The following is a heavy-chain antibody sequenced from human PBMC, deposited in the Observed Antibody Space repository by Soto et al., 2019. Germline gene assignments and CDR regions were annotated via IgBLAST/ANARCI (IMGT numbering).Heavy chain of an antibody. D-gene: IGHD2-15*01. V-gene: IGHV1-69*13. J-gene: IGHJ4*02. CDR2: IIPIFGTE. Sequence: ASVKVSCKASGGTFSSYAISRVRQAPGQGLEWMGGIIPIFGTENYAQKFQGRVTITADESTSTAYMELSSLRSEDTAVYYCATLVVTHLDYWGPGTLVTVSS. CDR3: ATLVVTHLDY. CDR1: GGTFSSYA.